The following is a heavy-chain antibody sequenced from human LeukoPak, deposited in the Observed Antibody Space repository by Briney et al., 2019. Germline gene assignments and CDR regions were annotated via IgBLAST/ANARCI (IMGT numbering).Heavy chain of an antibody. CDR1: GGSFSGYY. CDR3: ARSVRFLEWFPDAFDI. CDR2: IYYSGST. V-gene: IGHV4-31*11. J-gene: IGHJ3*02. Sequence: SETLSLTCAVYGGSFSGYYWSWIRQHPGKGLEWIGYIYYSGSTYYNPSLKSRVTISVDTSKNQFSLKLSSVTAADTAVYYCARSVRFLEWFPDAFDIWGQGTMVTVSS. D-gene: IGHD3-3*01.